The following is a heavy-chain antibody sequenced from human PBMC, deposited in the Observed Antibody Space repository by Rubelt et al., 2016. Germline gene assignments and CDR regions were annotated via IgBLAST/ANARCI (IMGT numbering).Heavy chain of an antibody. V-gene: IGHV1-18*01. CDR1: GYTFTSYG. Sequence: QVQLVQSGAEVKKPGASVKVSCKASGYTFTSYGISWVRQAPGQGLEWMGGISAYNGNTNYAQKRQGRVTMTTDTSTSTAYMELRSLRSDDTAVYYCARNLIMITFGGVIVPPDYWGQGTLVTVSS. J-gene: IGHJ4*02. CDR3: ARNLIMITFGGVIVPPDY. CDR2: ISAYNGNT. D-gene: IGHD3-16*02.